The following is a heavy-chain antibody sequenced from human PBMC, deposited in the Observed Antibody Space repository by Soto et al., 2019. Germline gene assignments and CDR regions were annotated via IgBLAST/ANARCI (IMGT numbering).Heavy chain of an antibody. J-gene: IGHJ4*02. CDR2: IWYDGSNK. Sequence: QVQLVESGGGVVQPGRSLRLSCAASGFTFSSYGMHWVRQAPGKGLEWVAVIWYDGSNKYYADSVKGRFTISRDNSKNTLYLQMNSPRAEDTAVYYCARAFLGSSNPDYWGQGTLVTVSS. CDR3: ARAFLGSSNPDY. V-gene: IGHV3-33*01. D-gene: IGHD6-13*01. CDR1: GFTFSSYG.